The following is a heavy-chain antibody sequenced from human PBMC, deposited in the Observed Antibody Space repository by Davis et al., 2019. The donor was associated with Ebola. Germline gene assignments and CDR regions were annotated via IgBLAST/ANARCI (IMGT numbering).Heavy chain of an antibody. J-gene: IGHJ4*02. Sequence: GESLKISCAASGFTFSSYWMSWVRQAPGKGLEWVSSISSGSSYIYYADSVKGRFTISRDNANNSLYLQMNSLRAEDTAVYYCARAPYSGSYYADYWGQGTLVTVSS. V-gene: IGHV3-21*01. CDR2: ISSGSSYI. D-gene: IGHD1-26*01. CDR1: GFTFSSYW. CDR3: ARAPYSGSYYADY.